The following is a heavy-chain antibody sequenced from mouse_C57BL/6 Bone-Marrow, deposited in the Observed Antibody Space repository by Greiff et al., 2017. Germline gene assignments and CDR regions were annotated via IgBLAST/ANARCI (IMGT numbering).Heavy chain of an antibody. CDR2: ISGGGGNT. D-gene: IGHD2-4*01. CDR3: ARRIYYDYDGDAMDY. J-gene: IGHJ4*01. Sequence: EVMLVESGGGLVKPGGSLKLSCAASGFTFSSYTMSWVRQTPEKRLEWVATISGGGGNTYYPDSVKGRFTISRDNAKNTLYLQMSSLRSEDTALYYCARRIYYDYDGDAMDYWGQGTSVTVSS. CDR1: GFTFSSYT. V-gene: IGHV5-9*01.